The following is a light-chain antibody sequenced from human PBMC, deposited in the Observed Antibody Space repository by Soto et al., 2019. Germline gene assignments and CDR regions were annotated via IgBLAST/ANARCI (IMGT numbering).Light chain of an antibody. J-gene: IGKJ1*01. V-gene: IGKV4-1*01. CDR3: QQYYGTRT. Sequence: DIVMTQSPDSLAVSLGERATINCKSSQSVLYSSNNKNYLAWYQQKPGQPPKLLIYWASTRESGVPDRFSGSSSGTDFTLTSSSLQAEDVAVYYCQQYYGTRTFGKGTKVEIK. CDR1: QSVLYSSNNKNY. CDR2: WAS.